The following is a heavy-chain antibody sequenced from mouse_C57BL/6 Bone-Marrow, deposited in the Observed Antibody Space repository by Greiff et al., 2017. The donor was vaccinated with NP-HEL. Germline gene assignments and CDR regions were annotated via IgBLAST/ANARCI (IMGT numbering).Heavy chain of an antibody. V-gene: IGHV1-58*01. D-gene: IGHD4-1*01. CDR1: GYTFTSYG. Sequence: DVKLQESGAELVRPGSSVKMSCKTSGYTFTSYGINWVKQRPGQGLEWIGYIYLGNGYTEYNEKFKGKATLTSDTSSSTAYMQLSSLTSEDSAIYVCARKGTWERYFDVWGTGTTVTVSS. CDR3: ARKGTWERYFDV. CDR2: IYLGNGYT. J-gene: IGHJ1*03.